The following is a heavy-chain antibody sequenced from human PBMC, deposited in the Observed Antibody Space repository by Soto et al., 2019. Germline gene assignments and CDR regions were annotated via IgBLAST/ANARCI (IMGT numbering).Heavy chain of an antibody. D-gene: IGHD3-9*01. CDR2: ISDDGSNK. Sequence: QVQLVESGGGVVQPGRSLRLSCAASGFTFTSYAMHWVRQAPGKGLEWVAVISDDGSNKYYADSVKGRFTISRDNSKNTLYLQMNSLRAEDTAVYYCARDQGIRYFDWLAFYGMDVWGQGTTVTVSS. V-gene: IGHV3-30-3*01. J-gene: IGHJ6*02. CDR1: GFTFTSYA. CDR3: ARDQGIRYFDWLAFYGMDV.